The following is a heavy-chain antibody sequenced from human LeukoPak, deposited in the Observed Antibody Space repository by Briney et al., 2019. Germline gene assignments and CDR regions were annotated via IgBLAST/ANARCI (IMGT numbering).Heavy chain of an antibody. CDR3: AGGSGFVIDC. V-gene: IGHV3-48*04. Sequence: GGSLRLSCAASGFTFSSYWMTWVRQAPGKGLEWVSYIGTIITTTYYADSVKGRFTVSRDNAQNSLFLQLNSLRVEDTAVYYCAGGSGFVIDCWGQGTLVTVSS. CDR2: IGTIITTT. D-gene: IGHD5-12*01. J-gene: IGHJ4*02. CDR1: GFTFSSYW.